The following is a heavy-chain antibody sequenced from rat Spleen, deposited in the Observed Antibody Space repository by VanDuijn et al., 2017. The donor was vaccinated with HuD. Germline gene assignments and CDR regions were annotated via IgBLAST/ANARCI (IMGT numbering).Heavy chain of an antibody. V-gene: IGHV3-3*01. CDR1: GYSITNSYR. Sequence: EVQLQESGPGLVKPSQSLSLTCSVTGYSITNSYRWNWIRKFPGNTLEWMGNITSAGSTVCNPSLKSRVSITRDTSKNQFFLQVNSVTAEDTATYYCARSDGTHYYLPFADWGQGTLVTVSS. CDR3: ARSDGTHYYLPFAD. D-gene: IGHD1-12*02. CDR2: ITSAGST. J-gene: IGHJ3*01.